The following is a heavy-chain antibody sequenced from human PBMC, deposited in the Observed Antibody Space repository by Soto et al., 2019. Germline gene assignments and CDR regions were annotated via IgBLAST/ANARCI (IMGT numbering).Heavy chain of an antibody. CDR3: ARPMVRGEKGAFDI. V-gene: IGHV4-59*01. CDR2: IYYSGST. Sequence: QVQLQESGPGLVKPSETLSLTCTVSGGSISSYYWSWIRQPPGKGLEWIGYIYYSGSTNYNPSLKSRVTRSVDTSKNQFSLKLSSVTAADTAVYYCARPMVRGEKGAFDIWGQGTMVTVSS. CDR1: GGSISSYY. J-gene: IGHJ3*02. D-gene: IGHD3-10*01.